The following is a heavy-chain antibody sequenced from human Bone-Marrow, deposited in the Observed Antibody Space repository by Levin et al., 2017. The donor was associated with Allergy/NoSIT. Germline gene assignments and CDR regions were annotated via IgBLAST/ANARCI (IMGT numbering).Heavy chain of an antibody. CDR2: ISSSGSYI. Sequence: KAGGSLRLSCAASGFTFSPYSMNWVRQAPGKGLEWVSSISSSGSYIYYADSVKGRFTISRDNATNSLYLQMNSLRAEDTAVYYCARESKLKHDYGDERPPYQFDYWGRGTLVTVSP. V-gene: IGHV3-21*06. D-gene: IGHD4-17*01. CDR1: GFTFSPYS. J-gene: IGHJ4*02. CDR3: ARESKLKHDYGDERPPYQFDY.